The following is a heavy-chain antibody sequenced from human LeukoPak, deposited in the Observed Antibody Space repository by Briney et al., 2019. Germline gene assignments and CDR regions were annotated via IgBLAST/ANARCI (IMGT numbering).Heavy chain of an antibody. V-gene: IGHV4-59*08. CDR2: IYYSGST. Sequence: PSETLSLTCTVSGGSISSYYWSWIRQPPGKGLEWIGYIYYSGSTYYNPSLKSRVTISVDTSKNQFSLKLSSVTAADTAVYYCARALYYGSGSYSYWGQGTLVTVSS. D-gene: IGHD3-10*01. J-gene: IGHJ4*02. CDR1: GGSISSYY. CDR3: ARALYYGSGSYSY.